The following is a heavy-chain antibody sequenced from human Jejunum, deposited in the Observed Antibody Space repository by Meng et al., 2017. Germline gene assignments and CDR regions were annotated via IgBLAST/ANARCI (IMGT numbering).Heavy chain of an antibody. Sequence: QVQLPQSGPVVVKPSQTLSLTCAISGDSVSSNSAAWNWIRQSPSRGLEWLGRTYYRSKWSSDYAVSVRSRITINADTSKNQFSLQLNSVTPEDTAVYYCARKAVAVGTFDYWGQGTLVTVSS. D-gene: IGHD6-19*01. CDR3: ARKAVAVGTFDY. CDR2: TYYRSKWSS. V-gene: IGHV6-1*01. J-gene: IGHJ4*02. CDR1: GDSVSSNSAA.